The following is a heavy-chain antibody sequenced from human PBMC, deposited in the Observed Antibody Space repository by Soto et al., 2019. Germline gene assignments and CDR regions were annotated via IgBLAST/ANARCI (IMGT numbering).Heavy chain of an antibody. D-gene: IGHD3-10*02. CDR3: ASVRGGYYYGMDV. J-gene: IGHJ6*02. Sequence: TSETLSLTCAVSGGSISSGGSSWSWIRQPPGKGLEWIGEIYHSGSTKYNPSLKSRVTISVDKSKNQFSLKLSSVTAADTAVYYCASVRGGYYYGMDVWGQGTTVTVSS. V-gene: IGHV4-30-2*01. CDR1: GGSISSGGSS. CDR2: IYHSGST.